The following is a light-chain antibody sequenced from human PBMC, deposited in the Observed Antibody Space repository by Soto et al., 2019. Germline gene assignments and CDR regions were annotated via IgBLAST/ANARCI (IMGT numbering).Light chain of an antibody. CDR2: GVN. Sequence: QSALTQPPSASGSPGQSVTISCTGTSIDVGGYNYVSWYQHHPGKAPKLMIYGVNKRPSGVPDRFSGSKSGNTASLTVSGLQAEDEAYYYCSSYAGSNNFVVFGGGTKLTVL. CDR3: SSYAGSNNFVV. V-gene: IGLV2-8*01. J-gene: IGLJ2*01. CDR1: SIDVGGYNY.